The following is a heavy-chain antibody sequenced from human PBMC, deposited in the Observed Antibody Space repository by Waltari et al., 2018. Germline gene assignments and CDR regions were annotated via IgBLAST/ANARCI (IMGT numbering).Heavy chain of an antibody. CDR3: ATSPYDYIWGSYRSFDY. V-gene: IGHV1-69*13. J-gene: IGHJ4*02. CDR1: GGTFSSYA. CDR2: IIPIFGTA. Sequence: QVQLVQSGAEVQKPGSSVKVSCKASGGTFSSYAISWVRQAPGQGLEWMGGIIPIFGTANYAQKFQGRVTITADESTSTAYMELSSLRSEDTAVYYCATSPYDYIWGSYRSFDYWGQGTLVTVSS. D-gene: IGHD3-16*02.